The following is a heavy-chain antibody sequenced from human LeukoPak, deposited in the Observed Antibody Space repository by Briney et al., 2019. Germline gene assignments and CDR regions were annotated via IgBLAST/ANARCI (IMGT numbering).Heavy chain of an antibody. CDR2: IYYTGTT. CDR3: ARRWVYDKRAFDA. J-gene: IGHJ3*01. D-gene: IGHD3-16*01. CDR1: GGSISGTYY. V-gene: IGHV4-59*08. Sequence: TSETLSLTCTVSGGSISGTYYWSWIRQPPGKGLEWIGYIYYTGTTDSNPSLKSRVTISLDTSKNQFSLNLSSVAAADTAVYYCARRWVYDKRAFDAWGQGTMVTVSS.